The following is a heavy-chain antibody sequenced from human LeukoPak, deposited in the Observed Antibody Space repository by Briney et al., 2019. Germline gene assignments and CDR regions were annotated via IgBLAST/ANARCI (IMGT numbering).Heavy chain of an antibody. J-gene: IGHJ5*02. CDR2: INHSGST. Sequence: SETLSLTCAVYGGSFSGYYWSWIRQPPGKGLEWIGEINHSGSTNYNPSLKSRVTISVDKSKNQFSLKLSSVTAADTAVYYCARARRTIFGVVISPFDPWGQGTLVTVSS. CDR1: GGSFSGYY. D-gene: IGHD3-3*01. CDR3: ARARRTIFGVVISPFDP. V-gene: IGHV4-34*01.